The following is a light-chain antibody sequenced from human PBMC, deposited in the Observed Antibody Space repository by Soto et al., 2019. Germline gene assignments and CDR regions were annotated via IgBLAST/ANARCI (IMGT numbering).Light chain of an antibody. CDR3: QQRSNWPPYT. CDR2: DAS. V-gene: IGKV3-11*01. J-gene: IGKJ2*01. Sequence: EIVLTQSPATLSLSPGERATLSCRASQSVSSYLAWYQQKPGQAPRLLIYDASNRSTGIPARFSGSGSGTDFTLSLSSLEPEYFAVYYWQQRSNWPPYTFGQGTKLEIK. CDR1: QSVSSY.